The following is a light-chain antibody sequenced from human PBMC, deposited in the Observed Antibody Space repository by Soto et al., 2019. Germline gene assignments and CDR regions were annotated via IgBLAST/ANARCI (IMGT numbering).Light chain of an antibody. CDR2: EAS. CDR1: QTVSSS. CDR3: QQHINWPLT. V-gene: IGKV3-11*01. J-gene: IGKJ4*01. Sequence: EIVLTQSPATLSLSPGERATLSSRASQTVSSSLAWYQQKPGQAPRLLIYEASNRAPGIPARFSGSGSGADFTLTNSSLEPEDFALYYCQQHINWPLTFGGGTKVEIK.